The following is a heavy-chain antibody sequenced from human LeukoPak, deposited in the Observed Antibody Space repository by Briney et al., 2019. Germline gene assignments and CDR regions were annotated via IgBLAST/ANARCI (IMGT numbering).Heavy chain of an antibody. V-gene: IGHV4-34*01. CDR1: GGSFSGYY. J-gene: IGHJ6*02. D-gene: IGHD6-19*01. CDR2: INHSGST. CDR3: ARDVYSSGWYRYGMDV. Sequence: SETLSLTCAVYGGSFSGYYWSWIRQPPGKGLEWIGEINHSGSTNYNPSLKSRVTISVDTSKNQFSLKLSSVTAAVTAVYYCARDVYSSGWYRYGMDVWGQGTTVTVSS.